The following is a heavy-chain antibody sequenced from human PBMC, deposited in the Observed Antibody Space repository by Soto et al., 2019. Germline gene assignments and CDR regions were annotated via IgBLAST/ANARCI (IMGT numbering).Heavy chain of an antibody. CDR1: GYTFTGYY. CDR3: ARPVYDSSGYSPNWFDP. Sequence: ASVKVSCKASGYTFTGYYMHWVRQAPGQGLEWMGWINPNSGGTNYAQKFQGRVTMTRYTSISPAYMELSRLRSDDTAVYYCARPVYDSSGYSPNWFDPWGQGTLVTVS. J-gene: IGHJ5*02. D-gene: IGHD3-22*01. V-gene: IGHV1-2*02. CDR2: INPNSGGT.